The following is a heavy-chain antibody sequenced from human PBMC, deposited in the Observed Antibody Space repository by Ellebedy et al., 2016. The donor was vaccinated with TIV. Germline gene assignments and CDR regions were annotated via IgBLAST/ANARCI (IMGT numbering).Heavy chain of an antibody. Sequence: PGGSLRLSCVASGFTFSDHYMSWVRQAPGRGLEWVSSISSTSAYADYGDSVKGRFTVSRDNAKNTLYLQMNSLRAEDTAVYYCAREELGYCSGGSCYPLTNPPDYWGQGTLVTVSS. D-gene: IGHD2-15*01. CDR2: ISSTSAYA. CDR1: GFTFSDHY. V-gene: IGHV3-11*06. J-gene: IGHJ4*02. CDR3: AREELGYCSGGSCYPLTNPPDY.